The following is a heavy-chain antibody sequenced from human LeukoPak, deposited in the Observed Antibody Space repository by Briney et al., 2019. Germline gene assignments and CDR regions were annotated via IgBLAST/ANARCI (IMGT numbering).Heavy chain of an antibody. Sequence: GGSLRLSCAASGFTFSRYWMNWVRQPPGKGLAWLANIKQDGSEKYYVDSVKGRFTISRDNAQNLVYLQLNSLRADDTAVYYCAGGAGWTSDIWGQGTLVIVSS. J-gene: IGHJ3*02. CDR3: AGGAGWTSDI. V-gene: IGHV3-7*01. CDR2: IKQDGSEK. D-gene: IGHD6-19*01. CDR1: GFTFSRYW.